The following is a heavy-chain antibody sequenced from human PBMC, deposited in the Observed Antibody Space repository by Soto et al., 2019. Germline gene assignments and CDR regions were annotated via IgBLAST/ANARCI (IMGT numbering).Heavy chain of an antibody. Sequence: SETLSLTCTVSGGSISSYYCSWIRQHPGKGLEWIGYIYYSGSTNYNPSLKSRVTISVDTSKNQFSLKLSSVTAADTAVYYCARGGVIVSSLDYWGQGTLVTVSS. CDR3: ARGGVIVSSLDY. V-gene: IGHV4-59*01. J-gene: IGHJ4*02. CDR2: IYYSGST. D-gene: IGHD3-16*02. CDR1: GGSISSYY.